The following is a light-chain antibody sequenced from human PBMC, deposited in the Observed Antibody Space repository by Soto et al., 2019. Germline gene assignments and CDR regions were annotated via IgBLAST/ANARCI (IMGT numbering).Light chain of an antibody. J-gene: IGLJ1*01. CDR3: SSYTSSSTLYV. CDR1: SSDIGAYKY. V-gene: IGLV2-14*01. Sequence: QSALTQPASVSGSPGQSITISCAGTSSDIGAYKYVSWYQQHPGKAPTLVIYDVSNRPSGVSNRFSGSKSGNTASLTISGLQPEDEAVYYCSSYTSSSTLYVFGTGTKVTVL. CDR2: DVS.